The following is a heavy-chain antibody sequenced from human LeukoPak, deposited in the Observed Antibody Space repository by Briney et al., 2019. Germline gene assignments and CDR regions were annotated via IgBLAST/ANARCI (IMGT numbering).Heavy chain of an antibody. V-gene: IGHV3-9*01. Sequence: PGGSLRLSCAASGFTFSSYSMNWVRQAPGKGLEWVSGISWNSGSIGYADSVKGRFTISRDNAKNSLYLQMNSLRAEDTALYYCAKEIGAFDIWGQGTMVTVSS. CDR2: ISWNSGSI. CDR3: AKEIGAFDI. J-gene: IGHJ3*02. CDR1: GFTFSSYS. D-gene: IGHD2-21*01.